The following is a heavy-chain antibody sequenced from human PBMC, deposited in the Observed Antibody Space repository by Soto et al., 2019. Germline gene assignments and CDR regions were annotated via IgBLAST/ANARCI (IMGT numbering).Heavy chain of an antibody. Sequence: QVQLQESGPGLVKPSETLSLTCTVSGGSISSYYWSWIRQPPGKGREWIGYIYYSGSTNYNPSLKSRVTISVDTSKNQFSLKLSSVTAADTAVYYWARDYALDGSGSYYWFDPCGQGTLVTVSS. J-gene: IGHJ5*02. V-gene: IGHV4-59*01. CDR2: IYYSGST. CDR3: ARDYALDGSGSYYWFDP. D-gene: IGHD3-10*01. CDR1: GGSISSYY.